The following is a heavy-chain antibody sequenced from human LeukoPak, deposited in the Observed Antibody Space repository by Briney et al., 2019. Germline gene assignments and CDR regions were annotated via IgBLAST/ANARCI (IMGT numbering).Heavy chain of an antibody. D-gene: IGHD2-2*01. CDR2: ISGSGGST. CDR3: AKTPPLCSSTSCHRNLPLQH. J-gene: IGHJ1*01. V-gene: IGHV3-23*01. Sequence: PGGSLRLSCAASGFTFSSYAMSWVRQAPGKGLEWVSAISGSGGSTYYADSVKGRFTISRDNSKNTLYLQMNSLRAEDTAVYYCAKTPPLCSSTSCHRNLPLQHWGQGTLVTVSS. CDR1: GFTFSSYA.